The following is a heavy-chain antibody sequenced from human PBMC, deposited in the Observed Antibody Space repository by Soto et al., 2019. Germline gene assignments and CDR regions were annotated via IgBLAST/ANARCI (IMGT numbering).Heavy chain of an antibody. V-gene: IGHV1-18*01. D-gene: IGHD3-22*01. CDR1: GYTFTSYG. CDR3: ARERTNYYDSSGYYYFFY. Sequence: ASVQVSCKASGYTFTSYGISWVRQAPGQGLEWMGWISAYNGNTNYAQKLQGRVTMTTDTSTSTAYMELRSLRSDDTAVYYCARERTNYYDSSGYYYFFYWGQGTLVTVS. CDR2: ISAYNGNT. J-gene: IGHJ4*02.